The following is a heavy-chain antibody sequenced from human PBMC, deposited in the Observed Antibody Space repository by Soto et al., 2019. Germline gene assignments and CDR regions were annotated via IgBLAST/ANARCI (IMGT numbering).Heavy chain of an antibody. V-gene: IGHV3-7*04. J-gene: IGHJ6*02. CDR3: VRALTSGVYYYDGWETYLPRSYGLDV. CDR1: GFDLNRYW. Sequence: EVQLVESGGGLVQPGGSLRLSCAASGFDLNRYWMRWVRQAPGKALEWVANIKQDGSEQYYVDSVRGRFTISRDNLKNSLDLQMNSLRPEDTAVYYCVRALTSGVYYYDGWETYLPRSYGLDVWGQATTVTVSS. D-gene: IGHD3-16*02. CDR2: IKQDGSEQ.